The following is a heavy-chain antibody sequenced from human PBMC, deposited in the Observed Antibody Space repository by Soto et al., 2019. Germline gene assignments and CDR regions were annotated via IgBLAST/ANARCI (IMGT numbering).Heavy chain of an antibody. D-gene: IGHD4-17*01. J-gene: IGHJ3*02. CDR2: INDSGST. Sequence: PSETLSLTCAVYGGSFSGYYWSWIRQPPGKGLEWIGYINDSGSTNYNPSLKSRVTISVDTSKNQFSLKLSSVTAADTAVYYCARRYGDAFDIWGQGTMVTVSS. CDR1: GGSFSGYY. CDR3: ARRYGDAFDI. V-gene: IGHV4-34*01.